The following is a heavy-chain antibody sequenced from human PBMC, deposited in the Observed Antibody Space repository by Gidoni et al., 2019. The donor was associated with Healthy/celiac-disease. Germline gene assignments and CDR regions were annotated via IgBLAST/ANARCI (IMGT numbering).Heavy chain of an antibody. CDR2: IYYSGST. CDR1: GGSISSGGYY. J-gene: IGHJ5*02. V-gene: IGHV4-31*03. Sequence: QVQLQESGPGLVKPSQPLSPTCTVSGGSISSGGYYWSWIRQHPGKGLEWIGYIYYSGSTSYNPSLKSRVTISVDTSKNQFSLKLSSVTAADTAVYYCARGLVYAIDNWFDPWGQGTLVTVSS. CDR3: ARGLVYAIDNWFDP. D-gene: IGHD2-8*01.